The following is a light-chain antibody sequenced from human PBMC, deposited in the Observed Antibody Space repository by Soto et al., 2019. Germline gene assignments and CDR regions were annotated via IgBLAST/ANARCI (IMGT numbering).Light chain of an antibody. CDR1: SSNIGAGYD. Sequence: QSVLTQPPSVSGAPGQRVTISCTGSSSNIGAGYDVHWYQQLPGTAPKLLIYGNSNRPSGVPDLFSGSKSGTSASLAITVLQAEDEADDYCQSYDSSLSGYVVFGGGTKLTVL. CDR2: GNS. V-gene: IGLV1-40*01. J-gene: IGLJ2*01. CDR3: QSYDSSLSGYVV.